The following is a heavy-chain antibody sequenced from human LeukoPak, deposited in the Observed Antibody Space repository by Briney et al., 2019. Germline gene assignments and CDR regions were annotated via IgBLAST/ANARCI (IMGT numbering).Heavy chain of an antibody. Sequence: SETLSLTCTVSGGSISSLYWSWIRQPPGKGLEWIGYIYYSRRTDYNPSLMSRVTISVDTSKNQFSLKLSSVSAADTAVYYCARVGRLAMGTATAFDIWGQGTMVTVSS. V-gene: IGHV4-59*11. D-gene: IGHD1-26*01. J-gene: IGHJ3*02. CDR2: IYYSRRT. CDR3: ARVGRLAMGTATAFDI. CDR1: GGSISSLY.